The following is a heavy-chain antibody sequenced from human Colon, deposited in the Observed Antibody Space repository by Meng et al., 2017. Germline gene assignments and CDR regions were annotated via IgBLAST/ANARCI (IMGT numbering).Heavy chain of an antibody. Sequence: QVQLKEAAQVLWMPSGTLSPTCAVSGVPITSSNWWSWVRQAPGKGMEWIGQIDLSGKTDYNPSLKSRVTISLDKSMNQLFLEVYFVTAADTAIYYCARHLGWEFDYWGPGNLVTVSS. D-gene: IGHD6-19*01. CDR3: ARHLGWEFDY. CDR2: IDLSGKT. CDR1: GVPITSSNW. V-gene: IGHV4-4*02. J-gene: IGHJ4*02.